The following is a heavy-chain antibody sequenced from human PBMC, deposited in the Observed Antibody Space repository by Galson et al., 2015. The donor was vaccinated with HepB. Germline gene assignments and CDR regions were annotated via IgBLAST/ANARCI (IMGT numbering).Heavy chain of an antibody. Sequence: SLRLSCAGSEFTFSSYWMNWVRQAPGKGLEWVAHINPDGSEEYYAASLKGRFTISRDNAKNSLYLQMDSLRAEDTAVYYCARRVSLVRGIITRPGYYYGIDVWGQGTTVTVAS. CDR1: EFTFSSYW. CDR3: ARRVSLVRGIITRPGYYYGIDV. CDR2: INPDGSEE. D-gene: IGHD3-10*01. V-gene: IGHV3-7*03. J-gene: IGHJ6*02.